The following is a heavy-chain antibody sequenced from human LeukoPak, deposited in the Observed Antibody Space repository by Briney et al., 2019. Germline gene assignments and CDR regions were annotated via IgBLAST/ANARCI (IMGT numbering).Heavy chain of an antibody. CDR2: IYHSGST. J-gene: IGHJ6*02. CDR1: GGSISSSNW. Sequence: SGTLSLTCAVSGGSISSSNWWSWVRQPPGKGLEWIGEIYHSGSTNYNPSLKSRVTISVDKSKNQFSLKLSSVTAADTAVYYCARGYYDSSGYYGYYYYYGMDVWGQGTTVTVSS. V-gene: IGHV4-4*02. CDR3: ARGYYDSSGYYGYYYYYGMDV. D-gene: IGHD3-22*01.